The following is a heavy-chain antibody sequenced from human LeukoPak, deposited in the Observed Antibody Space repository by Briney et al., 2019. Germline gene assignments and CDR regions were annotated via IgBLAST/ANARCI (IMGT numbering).Heavy chain of an antibody. J-gene: IGHJ6*03. D-gene: IGHD6-13*01. Sequence: SVKVSCKASGGTFSSNAISWVRQAPGQGLEWMGRIIPIFGTANYAQKFQGRVTITTDESTSTAYMELSSLRSEDTAVYYCASGYSSSWYTWYMDVWGKGTTVTVSS. CDR1: GGTFSSNA. CDR2: IIPIFGTA. V-gene: IGHV1-69*05. CDR3: ASGYSSSWYTWYMDV.